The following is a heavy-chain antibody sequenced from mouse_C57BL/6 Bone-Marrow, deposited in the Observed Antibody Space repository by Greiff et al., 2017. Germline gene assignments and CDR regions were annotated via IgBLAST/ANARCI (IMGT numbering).Heavy chain of an antibody. CDR2: IYPTSGRP. V-gene: IGHV1-55*01. CDR1: GYTFTSYW. CDR3: ARSGPLGRSFDY. J-gene: IGHJ2*01. D-gene: IGHD4-1*01. Sequence: QVQLQQPGAELVKPGASVKMSCKASGYTFTSYWITWVKQRPGQGLEWIGDIYPTSGRPNYNEKFKSKAILTVDPSSNTAYMQLSSLTSEDSAVFYGARSGPLGRSFDYWGQGTTLTVSS.